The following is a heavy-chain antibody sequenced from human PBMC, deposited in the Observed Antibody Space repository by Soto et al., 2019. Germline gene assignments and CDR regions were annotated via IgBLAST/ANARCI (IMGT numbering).Heavy chain of an antibody. Sequence: EVQLVESGGGLVQPGGSLRLSCAASGFTVSSDYMSWVRQAPRKGLEWVSVIYSGGSTYYADSVKGRFTISRDNSKNTLYLQMNSLRAEDTAMYYCAGTKAAAGTFAFDIWGQGTMVTVSS. CDR3: AGTKAAAGTFAFDI. CDR2: IYSGGST. V-gene: IGHV3-66*01. J-gene: IGHJ3*02. D-gene: IGHD6-13*01. CDR1: GFTVSSDY.